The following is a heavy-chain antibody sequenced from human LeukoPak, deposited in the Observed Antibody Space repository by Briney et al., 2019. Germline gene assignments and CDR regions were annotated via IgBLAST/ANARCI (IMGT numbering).Heavy chain of an antibody. CDR2: IYYSGNT. CDR1: GGFISSKNYY. J-gene: IGHJ4*02. V-gene: IGHV4-39*07. Sequence: SETLSLTCTVSGGFISSKNYYWGWIRQPPGKGLEWIGSIYYSGNTYYNPSLKSRVTISVDTSKNQFSLKLNFVTAADTAVYYCARDDWWGDGYNSEISPFDYWGQGTLVTVSS. CDR3: ARDDWWGDGYNSEISPFDY. D-gene: IGHD5-24*01.